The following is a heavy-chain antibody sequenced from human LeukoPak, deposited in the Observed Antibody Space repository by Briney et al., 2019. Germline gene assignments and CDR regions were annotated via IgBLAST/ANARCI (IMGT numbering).Heavy chain of an antibody. V-gene: IGHV1-18*01. J-gene: IGHJ4*02. Sequence: ASVKFSCKASGYTFTSYGISWVRQAPGQGLEWMGWISAYNGNTNYAQKLQGRVTMTTDTSTSTAHMELRSLRSDDTAVYYCARDHYYGSGSYYFPFDYWGQGTLVTVSS. D-gene: IGHD3-10*01. CDR2: ISAYNGNT. CDR3: ARDHYYGSGSYYFPFDY. CDR1: GYTFTSYG.